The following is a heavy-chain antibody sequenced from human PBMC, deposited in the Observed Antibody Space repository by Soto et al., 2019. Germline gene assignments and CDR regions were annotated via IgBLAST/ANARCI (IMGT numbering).Heavy chain of an antibody. J-gene: IGHJ6*03. V-gene: IGHV4-59*01. D-gene: IGHD3-3*01. Sequence: PSETLSLTCTVSGGSISSYYWSWIRQPPGKGLEWIGYIYYSGSTNYNPSLKSRVTISVDTSENQFSLKLSSVTAADTAVYYCARDLGDYYYYLDVWGTGTTVNVSS. CDR3: ARDLGDYYYYLDV. CDR2: IYYSGST. CDR1: GGSISSYY.